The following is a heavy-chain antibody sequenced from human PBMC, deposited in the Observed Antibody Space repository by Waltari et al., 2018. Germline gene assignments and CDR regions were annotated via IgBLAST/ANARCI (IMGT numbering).Heavy chain of an antibody. Sequence: QVQLQESGTGLVKPSGTLSLTFAVSGGSISSSNWWSWVRQPPGTGLEWIGAVYHSGGPNYSPSLNGRVTISVDKSKNQFSLKLSSLTAADTAMYYCARSQVRGVIRFDYYYGMDVWGQGTTVTVSS. CDR3: ARSQVRGVIRFDYYYGMDV. D-gene: IGHD3-10*01. CDR1: GGSISSSNW. CDR2: VYHSGGP. V-gene: IGHV4-4*02. J-gene: IGHJ6*02.